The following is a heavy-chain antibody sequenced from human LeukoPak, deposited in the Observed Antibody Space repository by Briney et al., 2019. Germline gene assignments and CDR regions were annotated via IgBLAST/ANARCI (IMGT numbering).Heavy chain of an antibody. D-gene: IGHD2-2*01. CDR3: ARDELGYCSSTSCYPFDY. CDR1: GFTFSSYG. V-gene: IGHV3-33*01. J-gene: IGHJ4*02. CDR2: IWYDGSNK. Sequence: PGGSLRLSCAASGFTFSSYGMHRVRQAPGKGLEWVAVIWYDGSNKYYADSVKGRFTISRDNSKNTFYLQMNSLRAEDTAGYYCARDELGYCSSTSCYPFDYWREGRQVSHSS.